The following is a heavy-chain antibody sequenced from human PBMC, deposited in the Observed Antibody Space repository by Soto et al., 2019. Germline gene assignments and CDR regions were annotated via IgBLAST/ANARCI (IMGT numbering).Heavy chain of an antibody. V-gene: IGHV1-3*01. CDR3: ARDSRQQLILYYYYGMDV. J-gene: IGHJ6*02. CDR2: INAGNGVT. CDR1: GYTFTRYA. Sequence: GASVKVSCKASGYTFTRYAIHWVRQAPGQRPEWMGWINAGNGVTKYSQNFQGRVTITRDTSASTAYMELSSLRYEDTAVYYCARDSRQQLILYYYYGMDVWGQGTTVTVSS. D-gene: IGHD6-13*01.